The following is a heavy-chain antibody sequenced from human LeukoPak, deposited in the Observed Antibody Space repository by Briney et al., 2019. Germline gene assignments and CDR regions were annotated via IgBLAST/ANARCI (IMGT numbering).Heavy chain of an antibody. CDR1: GFTFSSYW. V-gene: IGHV3-7*01. Sequence: PGGSLRLSCVASGFTFSSYWMSWVRQAPGKGLEWVANIKQGGREEFYVDSVGGRFTISRDNAKKSLYLQVNSPRDEDTAVYYCARVTGDWFDPWGQGTRVTVSS. D-gene: IGHD4-11*01. CDR2: IKQGGREE. CDR3: ARVTGDWFDP. J-gene: IGHJ5*02.